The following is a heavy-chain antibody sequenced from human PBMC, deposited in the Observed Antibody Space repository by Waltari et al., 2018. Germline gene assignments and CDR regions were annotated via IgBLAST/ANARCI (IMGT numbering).Heavy chain of an antibody. D-gene: IGHD1-26*01. CDR1: GYSISSGYY. Sequence: QVQLQESGPGLVKPSETLSLTCAVSGYSISSGYYWGWIRQPPGKGLEWIGSIYHSGSTYYNPSLKSRVTISVDTSKNQFSLKLSSVTAADTAVYYCARDGGRGSSTPDFDYWGQGTLVTVSS. CDR3: ARDGGRGSSTPDFDY. V-gene: IGHV4-38-2*02. J-gene: IGHJ4*02. CDR2: IYHSGST.